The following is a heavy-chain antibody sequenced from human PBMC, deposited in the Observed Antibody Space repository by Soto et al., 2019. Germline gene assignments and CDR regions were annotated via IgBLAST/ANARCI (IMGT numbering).Heavy chain of an antibody. CDR2: INSDGSST. CDR3: ARREGYCSGGTCYFDH. V-gene: IGHV3-74*01. Sequence: GGSLRLSCAASGFTFTTYWMHWVRQAPGKGLVWVSRINSDGSSTSYADSVKGRFTISRDNAKNTLYLQMNSLRVEDTAVYFCARREGYCSGGTCYFDHWGQGALVTVSS. CDR1: GFTFTTYW. J-gene: IGHJ4*02. D-gene: IGHD2-15*01.